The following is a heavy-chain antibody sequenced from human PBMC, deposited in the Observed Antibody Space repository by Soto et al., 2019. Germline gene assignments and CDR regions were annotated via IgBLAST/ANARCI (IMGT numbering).Heavy chain of an antibody. V-gene: IGHV1-3*01. CDR1: GYTFTSYA. J-gene: IGHJ4*02. D-gene: IGHD3-22*01. CDR2: INAGNGNT. Sequence: ASVKVSCKASGYTFTSYAMHWVRQAPGQRLEWMGWINAGNGNTKYSQKFQGRVTITRDTSASTAYMELSSLRSEDTAVYYCARGSGYYYWDDYWGEGTLVSVSS. CDR3: ARGSGYYYWDDY.